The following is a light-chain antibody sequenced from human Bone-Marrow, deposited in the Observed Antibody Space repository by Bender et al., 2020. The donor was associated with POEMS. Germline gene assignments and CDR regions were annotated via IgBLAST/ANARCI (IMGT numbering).Light chain of an antibody. J-gene: IGLJ2*01. CDR1: GSNIGGYP. CDR3: SSYAGTNNYLV. Sequence: QSVLTQPPSVSGTPGQRVTISCSGSGSNIGGYPVNWYQQLPGTAPRLLIYTNNERPSGVPDRFSGSKSGTSASLAITGLQSDDEAAYYCSSYAGTNNYLVFGGGTKLTVL. CDR2: TNN. V-gene: IGLV1-44*01.